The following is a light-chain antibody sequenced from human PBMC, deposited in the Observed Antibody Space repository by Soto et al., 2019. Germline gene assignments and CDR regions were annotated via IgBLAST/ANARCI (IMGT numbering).Light chain of an antibody. CDR2: EVS. J-gene: IGLJ3*02. V-gene: IGLV2-14*01. Sequence: QSALTQPASVSGSPGQSLTISCTGTSSDVGGYNYVSWYQQHPGKAPKLMIYEVSNRPSGVSNRFSGSKFANTASLTISGVQAEDEAEYYCSSYTSSSTWVFGGGTKLTVL. CDR3: SSYTSSSTWV. CDR1: SSDVGGYNY.